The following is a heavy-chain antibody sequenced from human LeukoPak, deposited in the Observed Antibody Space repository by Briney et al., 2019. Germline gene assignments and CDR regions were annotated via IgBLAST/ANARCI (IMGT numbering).Heavy chain of an antibody. CDR2: IIPIFGIA. V-gene: IGHV1-69*04. CDR1: GGTFSSYA. CDR3: AILYCSSTSCYNLYYYGMDV. D-gene: IGHD2-2*02. J-gene: IGHJ6*02. Sequence: ASVKVSCKASGGTFSSYAISWVRQAPGQGLEWMGRIIPIFGIAKYAQKFQGRVTITADKSTSTAYMELSSLRSEDTAVYYCAILYCSSTSCYNLYYYGMDVWGQGTTVTVSS.